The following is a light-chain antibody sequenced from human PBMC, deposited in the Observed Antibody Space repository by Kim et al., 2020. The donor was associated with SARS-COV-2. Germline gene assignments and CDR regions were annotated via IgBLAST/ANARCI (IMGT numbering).Light chain of an antibody. Sequence: GQTIRMTCQGASLRYYCASWDQQKAGQAPLLVMYGKDNRPRGIPDRFSGSSSGDTASLTITGTQAEDEAEYYCTSRDSSSNPLVFGGGTRLTVL. V-gene: IGLV3-19*01. J-gene: IGLJ3*02. CDR1: SLRYYC. CDR2: GKD. CDR3: TSRDSSSNPLV.